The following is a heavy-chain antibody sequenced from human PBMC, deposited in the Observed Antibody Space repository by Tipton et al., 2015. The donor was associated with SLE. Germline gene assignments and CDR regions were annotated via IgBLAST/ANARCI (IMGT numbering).Heavy chain of an antibody. J-gene: IGHJ4*02. V-gene: IGHV4-39*07. CDR2: IYYSGST. Sequence: TLSLTCTASGGSISSSSYYWGWIRQPPGKGLEWIGSIYYSGSTYYNPSLKSRVTISVDTSKNQFSLKLSSVTAADTAVYYCAREGRREQLALDYWGQGTLVTVSS. D-gene: IGHD6-6*01. CDR1: GGSISSSSYY. CDR3: AREGRREQLALDY.